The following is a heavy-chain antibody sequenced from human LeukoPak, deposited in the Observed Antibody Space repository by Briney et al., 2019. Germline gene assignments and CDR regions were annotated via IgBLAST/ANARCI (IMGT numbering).Heavy chain of an antibody. J-gene: IGHJ4*02. V-gene: IGHV3-48*03. D-gene: IGHD3-22*01. CDR3: ARLYYYDSSGYYYDGGFDY. Sequence: GGSLRLSCAASGFTFSSYEMNWVRQAPGKGLEWVSYISSSGSTIYYADSVKGRFTISRDNAKNSLYLQMNSLRAEDTAVYYCARLYYYDSSGYYYDGGFDYWGQGTLVTVSS. CDR1: GFTFSSYE. CDR2: ISSSGSTI.